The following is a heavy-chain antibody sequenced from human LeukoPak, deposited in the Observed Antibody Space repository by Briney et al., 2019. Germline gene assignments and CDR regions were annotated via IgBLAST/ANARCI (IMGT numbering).Heavy chain of an antibody. V-gene: IGHV4-4*07. D-gene: IGHD1-1*01. J-gene: IGHJ4*02. CDR3: TREHAGTTVDY. CDR1: GGSFSGYY. Sequence: SETLSLTCAVYGGSFSGYYWSWIRQPAGKGLEWIGRIYAIGSTDYNPSLKSRVTISVDTSKNQFSLNLSSVTAADTAVYYCTREHAGTTVDYWGQGTLVTVSS. CDR2: IYAIGST.